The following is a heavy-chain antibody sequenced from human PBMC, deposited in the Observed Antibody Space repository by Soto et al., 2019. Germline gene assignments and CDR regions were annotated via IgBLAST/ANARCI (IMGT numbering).Heavy chain of an antibody. J-gene: IGHJ6*02. D-gene: IGHD6-13*01. V-gene: IGHV1-2*02. CDR1: GYTFTGYY. CDR3: AMDSGYSCSWWSVGMDV. Sequence: QVQLVQSGAEVKKPGASLKVSCKASGYTFTGYYMHWVRQAPGQGLEWMGWINPNSGGTNYAQKFQGRVTMYRDTSISRAYVELSRLRSDDTAVYYCAMDSGYSCSWWSVGMDVWCQGTTVTVSS. CDR2: INPNSGGT.